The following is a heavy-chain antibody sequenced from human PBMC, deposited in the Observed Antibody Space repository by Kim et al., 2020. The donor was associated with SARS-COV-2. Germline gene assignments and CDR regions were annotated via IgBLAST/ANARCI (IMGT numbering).Heavy chain of an antibody. D-gene: IGHD6-19*01. CDR3: AKEEGSGYSSGWTYYYYGMDV. J-gene: IGHJ6*02. CDR2: ISYDGSNK. Sequence: GGSLRLSCAAPGFTFSSYGMHWVRQAPGKGLEWVAVISYDGSNKYYADSVKGRFTISRDNSKNTLYLQMNSLRAEDTAVYYCAKEEGSGYSSGWTYYYYGMDVWGQGTPVTLSS. CDR1: GFTFSSYG. V-gene: IGHV3-30*18.